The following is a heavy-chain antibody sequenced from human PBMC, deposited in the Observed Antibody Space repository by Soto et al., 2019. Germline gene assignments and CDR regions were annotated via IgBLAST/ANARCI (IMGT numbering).Heavy chain of an antibody. Sequence: GGSLRLSCAASGFTFSSYWMHWVRQAPGKGLVWVSRINGDGSSTSYADSVKGRFTISRDNAKNTLYLQMNSLRAEDTAVYYCARQADDAFDIWGQGTMVTVSS. J-gene: IGHJ3*02. CDR3: ARQADDAFDI. CDR1: GFTFSSYW. V-gene: IGHV3-74*01. CDR2: INGDGSST.